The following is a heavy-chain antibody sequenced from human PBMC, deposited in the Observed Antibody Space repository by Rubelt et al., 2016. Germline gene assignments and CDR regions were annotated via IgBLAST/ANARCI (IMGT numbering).Heavy chain of an antibody. CDR2: ISGGGGTT. J-gene: IGHJ4*02. CDR3: AKALFGVVPHFYFDY. Sequence: YAMSWVRQAPGKGLECVSGISGGGGTTYYADSVKGRFTISRDNSKNTLYLQMNSLRAEDTAFYYCAKALFGVVPHFYFDYWGQGTVVTVSS. D-gene: IGHD3-3*01. CDR1: YA. V-gene: IGHV3-23*01.